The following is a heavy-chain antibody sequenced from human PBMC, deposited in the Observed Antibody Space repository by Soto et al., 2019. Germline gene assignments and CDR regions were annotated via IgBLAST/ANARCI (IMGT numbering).Heavy chain of an antibody. Sequence: QVQLVQSGAEVKKPGSSVKVSCKASGGTFSSYAISWVRQAPGQGLEWMGGIIPIFGTANYAQKFQGRVTITEDESTSTAYMELSSLSSEDTAVYYCARGSDYVWGSSRYARDWYFDLWGRGTLVTVSS. V-gene: IGHV1-69*01. CDR1: GGTFSSYA. D-gene: IGHD3-16*02. CDR3: ARGSDYVWGSSRYARDWYFDL. J-gene: IGHJ2*01. CDR2: IIPIFGTA.